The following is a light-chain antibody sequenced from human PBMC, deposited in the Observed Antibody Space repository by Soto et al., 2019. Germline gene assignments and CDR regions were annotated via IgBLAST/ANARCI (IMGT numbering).Light chain of an antibody. Sequence: IVLSRCPSSGSLSPGERATLSCRASQSVSSYVAWYQQKPGQAPRLLIYDASNRATGIPARFSGSGSGTEFTLTISSLQSEDFAVYYCQQYNNWPPWTFGQGTKVDIK. CDR1: QSVSSY. CDR3: QQYNNWPPWT. J-gene: IGKJ1*01. V-gene: IGKV3-11*01. CDR2: DAS.